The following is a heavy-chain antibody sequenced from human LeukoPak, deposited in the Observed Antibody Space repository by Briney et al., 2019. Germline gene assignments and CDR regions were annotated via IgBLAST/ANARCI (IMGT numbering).Heavy chain of an antibody. CDR1: GFTVSSNY. CDR3: ARDWGSSWDDGDY. CDR2: IYSGGST. J-gene: IGHJ4*02. D-gene: IGHD6-13*01. Sequence: GGSLRLSCAASGFTVSSNYMSWVHQAPGKGLEWVSVIYSGGSTYYADSVKGRFTISRDNSKNTLYLQMNSLRAEDTAVYYCARDWGSSWDDGDYWGQGTLVTVSS. V-gene: IGHV3-53*01.